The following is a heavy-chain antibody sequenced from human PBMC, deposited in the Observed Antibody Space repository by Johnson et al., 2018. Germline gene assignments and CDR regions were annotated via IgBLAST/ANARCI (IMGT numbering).Heavy chain of an antibody. CDR1: GFTFSGYS. J-gene: IGHJ5*02. CDR2: ISYRGTT. V-gene: IGHV3-48*02. CDR3: KRESEGWLQLPRGCFDP. Sequence: VQSGGSLRLSCAASGFTFSGYSMNWVRQAPGKGLDWVSYISYRGTTYYADSVKGRFTISRDNAKNSLYLQMDSLRDEDTAADYWKRESEGWLQLPRGCFDPWGQGTLVTVSS. D-gene: IGHD5-24*01.